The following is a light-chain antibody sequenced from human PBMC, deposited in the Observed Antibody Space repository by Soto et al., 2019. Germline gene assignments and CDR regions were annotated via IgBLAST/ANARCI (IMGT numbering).Light chain of an antibody. V-gene: IGKV3-20*01. J-gene: IGKJ1*01. CDR1: QSVTNSY. CDR2: GAS. CDR3: QQYGSSPWT. Sequence: EIVLTQSPGTLSLSPGDRATLSCRASQSVTNSYIAWYQQKPGQAPRLLIYGASSRATGIPDRFNGSGSGTDFTLTLTRLEPEDFAVYHCQQYGSSPWTFGQGTKVEIK.